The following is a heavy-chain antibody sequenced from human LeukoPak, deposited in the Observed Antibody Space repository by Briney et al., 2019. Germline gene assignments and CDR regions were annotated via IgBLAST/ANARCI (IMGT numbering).Heavy chain of an antibody. CDR3: ARSSGSFYRNYFDY. J-gene: IGHJ4*02. Sequence: GESLTLSCAVSGFTFSSYAMSWVRQAPGKGLEWVSAISGSGGSTFYADSVKGRFTISRDNSKNTLFLQMNSLRAEDTAVYYCARSSGSFYRNYFDYWGQGTLVTVSS. V-gene: IGHV3-23*01. CDR2: ISGSGGST. D-gene: IGHD1-26*01. CDR1: GFTFSSYA.